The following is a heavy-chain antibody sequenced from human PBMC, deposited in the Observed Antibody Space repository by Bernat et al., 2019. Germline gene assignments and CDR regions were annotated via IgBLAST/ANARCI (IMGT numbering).Heavy chain of an antibody. CDR1: GFTFSSYW. CDR3: AKDVGYGSGGYWYYYYYYMDV. V-gene: IGHV3-7*01. D-gene: IGHD3-10*01. Sequence: EVQLVESGGGVVQPGGSLRLSCAASGFTFSSYWMNWVRQAPGKGLEWVANIKQDGSKQYYVVSVKGRFTISRDNSKNSLYLQMNSLRAEDTAVYYCAKDVGYGSGGYWYYYYYYMDVWGKGTTVTVSS. J-gene: IGHJ6*03. CDR2: IKQDGSKQ.